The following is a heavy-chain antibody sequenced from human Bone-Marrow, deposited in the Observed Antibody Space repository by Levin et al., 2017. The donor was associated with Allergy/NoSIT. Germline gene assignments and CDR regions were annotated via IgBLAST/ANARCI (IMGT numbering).Heavy chain of an antibody. D-gene: IGHD5-12*01. CDR1: GLTFIKFG. V-gene: IGHV3-33*01. CDR3: ARDRWGRYGYGGGFDY. Sequence: GGSLRLSCAASGLTFIKFGMHWVRQAPGKGLEWVAVIWNDGSKTYYADAVKGRFAVSRDDSRDTLYLQMNNLRAEDTAVYYCARDRWGRYGYGGGFDYWDQGTLVTVSS. J-gene: IGHJ4*02. CDR2: IWNDGSKT.